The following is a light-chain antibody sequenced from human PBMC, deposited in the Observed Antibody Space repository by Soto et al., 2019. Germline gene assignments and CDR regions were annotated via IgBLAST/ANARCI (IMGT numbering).Light chain of an antibody. CDR2: DAS. CDR3: QQRRNWPPS. V-gene: IGKV3-11*01. Sequence: EIVLTQSPATLSLSPGERSTLSCRASQSVSSYLAWYQQKPGQAPRLLIYDASNRATGIPARFSGSGSGTDFTLTISRLEPEDFAVYYCQQRRNWPPSFGQGTRLEMK. CDR1: QSVSSY. J-gene: IGKJ5*01.